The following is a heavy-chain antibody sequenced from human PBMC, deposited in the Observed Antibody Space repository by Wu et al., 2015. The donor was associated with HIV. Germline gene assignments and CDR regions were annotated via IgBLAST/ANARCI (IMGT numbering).Heavy chain of an antibody. J-gene: IGHJ4*02. D-gene: IGHD6-13*01. CDR1: GYTFTGYY. CDR3: ARDPQGGSSWYTH. Sequence: QVQLVQSGAEVKKPGASVKVSCKASGYTFTGYYIHWVRQAPGQGLEWMGWIDPASGAIKSAQKFQGRVTMTRDTSTNTAYMELSRLMSDDTAVYYCARDPQGGSSWYTHWGQGTLVTVSS. CDR2: IDPASGAI. V-gene: IGHV1-2*02.